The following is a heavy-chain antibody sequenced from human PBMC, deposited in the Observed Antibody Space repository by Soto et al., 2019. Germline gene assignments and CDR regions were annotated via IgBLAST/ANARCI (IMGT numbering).Heavy chain of an antibody. CDR2: ISHSGGNT. J-gene: IGHJ4*02. D-gene: IGHD2-2*01. V-gene: IGHV3-23*01. CDR1: GFTFSSYG. CDR3: ATFIFCSSTSCYGREGGY. Sequence: EVQLLESGGGLVQPGGSLRFSCAASGFTFSSYGMSWVRQAPGKGLEWVSAISHSGGNTYYADSVKGRFAISRDNSKNTLYLQMNSLRAEDTAVYYCATFIFCSSTSCYGREGGYWGQGTLVTVSS.